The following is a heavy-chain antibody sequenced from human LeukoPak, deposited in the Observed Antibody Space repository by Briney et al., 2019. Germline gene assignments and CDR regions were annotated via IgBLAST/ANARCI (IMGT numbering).Heavy chain of an antibody. V-gene: IGHV3-21*01. CDR2: ISSSSSYI. CDR1: GFTFSSYS. Sequence: PGGSLRLSCAASGFTFSSYSMNWVRQAPGKGLEWVSSISSSSSYIYYADSVKGRFTISRDNAKNSLYLQMNSLRAEDTAVYYCARDGSSSIWYGGYYYYYMDVWGQGALVTVSS. CDR3: ARDGSSSIWYGGYYYYYMDV. D-gene: IGHD6-13*01. J-gene: IGHJ6*03.